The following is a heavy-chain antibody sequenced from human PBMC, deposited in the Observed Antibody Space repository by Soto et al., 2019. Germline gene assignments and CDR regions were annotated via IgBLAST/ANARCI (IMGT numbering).Heavy chain of an antibody. J-gene: IGHJ5*02. V-gene: IGHV4-31*03. CDR2: IYYSGST. CDR1: GGSISSTGYY. Sequence: QVQLQESGPGLVKPSQTLSLTCTVSGGSISSTGYYWSWIRQHPGKGLEWIGYIYYSGSTNYNPSIKRRITIAVDTSKNQFSLRLSSVTAADTAVYSCARDQAGFIDPWGQGTLVTVSS. CDR3: ARDQAGFIDP.